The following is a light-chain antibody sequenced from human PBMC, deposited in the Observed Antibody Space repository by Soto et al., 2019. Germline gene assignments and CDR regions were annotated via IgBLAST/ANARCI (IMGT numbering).Light chain of an antibody. CDR2: KAS. CDR1: QGISSG. Sequence: DIQWTQSPSTLSASVGDRVTITCRASQGISSGWAWYQQKPGKAPKLLIYKASSLESGVPSRFSGSGSGTEFTLTISSLQPDDFATYYCQQYNSYSGTFGQGTKLEIK. V-gene: IGKV1-5*03. J-gene: IGKJ2*01. CDR3: QQYNSYSGT.